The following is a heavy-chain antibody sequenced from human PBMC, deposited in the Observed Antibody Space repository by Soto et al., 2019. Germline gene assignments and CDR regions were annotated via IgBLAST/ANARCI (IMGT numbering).Heavy chain of an antibody. J-gene: IGHJ4*02. CDR1: GFTFSSYG. CDR2: IAYEGSNK. CDR3: AKDGEEIVATEATCFDY. Sequence: QVQLVESGGGVVQPGRSLRLSCAASGFTFSSYGMHWVRQAPGKGLEWVAFIAYEGSNKYYGDSVKGRFTISRDNSKNTLYLQMNSLRAEDTAVYYCAKDGEEIVATEATCFDYWGQGTLVTVSS. D-gene: IGHD5-12*01. V-gene: IGHV3-30*18.